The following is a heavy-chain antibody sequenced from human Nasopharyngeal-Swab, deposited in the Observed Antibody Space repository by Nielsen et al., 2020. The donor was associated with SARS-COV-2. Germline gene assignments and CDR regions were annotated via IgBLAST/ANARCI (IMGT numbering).Heavy chain of an antibody. Sequence: ASVKVSCKASGYTFTGYYMNWVRQAPGQGLEWMGWINPNSGGTNYAQKFQGRVTMTRDTSISTAYMELSRLRSDDTAVYYCARADLTAYDACDIWGQGTMVTVSS. D-gene: IGHD7-27*01. CDR2: INPNSGGT. V-gene: IGHV1-2*02. J-gene: IGHJ3*02. CDR1: GYTFTGYY. CDR3: ARADLTAYDACDI.